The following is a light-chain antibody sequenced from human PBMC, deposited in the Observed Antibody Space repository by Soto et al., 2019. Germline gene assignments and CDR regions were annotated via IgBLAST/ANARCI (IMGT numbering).Light chain of an antibody. Sequence: DIQMTQSPSTLSASVGHRVTSTCRASQGISSFLAWYQQKPGKAPNLLMYAASTLQSGVPSRFSGGESGTEYTLTISSLQPEDSATYYCQQLYIFPLTFGQGTRLEIK. CDR3: QQLYIFPLT. CDR1: QGISSF. V-gene: IGKV1-9*01. J-gene: IGKJ5*01. CDR2: AAS.